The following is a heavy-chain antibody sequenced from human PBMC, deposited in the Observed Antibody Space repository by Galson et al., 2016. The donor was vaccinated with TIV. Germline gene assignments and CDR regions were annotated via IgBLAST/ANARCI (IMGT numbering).Heavy chain of an antibody. V-gene: IGHV1-69*04. D-gene: IGHD2-21*02. CDR1: GGTFSNYA. J-gene: IGHJ4*02. CDR2: IIPIIGMT. Sequence: QSGAEVKKPGASVKVSCKASGGTFSNYAIRWVRQAPGQGLEWMGRIIPIIGMTNYAQKFQGRLTITADKSTRTAYMELRSLRNEDTAVYYCANVVVTDTTFDYWGQGTVVTVSS. CDR3: ANVVVTDTTFDY.